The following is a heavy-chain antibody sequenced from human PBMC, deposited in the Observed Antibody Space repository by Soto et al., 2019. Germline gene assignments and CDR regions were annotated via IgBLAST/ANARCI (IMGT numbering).Heavy chain of an antibody. V-gene: IGHV3-21*01. CDR2: ISSSSYI. D-gene: IGHD4-4*01. CDR3: ARERTVTTSTWYFDL. J-gene: IGHJ2*01. CDR1: GFTFSSYS. Sequence: GGSLRLSCAASGFTFSSYSMNWVRQAPGKGLEWVSSISSSSYIYYADSVNGRCTISRDNAKNSLYLQMNSLRAEDTAVYYCARERTVTTSTWYFDLWGRGTLVTVSA.